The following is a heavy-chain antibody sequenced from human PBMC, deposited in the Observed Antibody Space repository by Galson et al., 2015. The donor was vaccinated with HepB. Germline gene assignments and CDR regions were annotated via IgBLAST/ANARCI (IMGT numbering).Heavy chain of an antibody. V-gene: IGHV1-8*01. CDR3: ARDRYSNYGLEYYYGMDV. Sequence: SVKVSCKASGYTFTSYDINWVRPATGQGLEWMGWMNPNSGNTDYAQKFQGRVTMTTDTSTSTAYMELRSLRSDDTAVHYCARDRYSNYGLEYYYGMDVWGQGTTVTVSS. D-gene: IGHD4-11*01. J-gene: IGHJ6*02. CDR2: MNPNSGNT. CDR1: GYTFTSYD.